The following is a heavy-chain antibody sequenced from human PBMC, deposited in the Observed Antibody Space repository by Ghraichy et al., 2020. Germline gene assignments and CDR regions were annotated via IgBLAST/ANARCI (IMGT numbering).Heavy chain of an antibody. CDR1: GGSFSSSSYY. J-gene: IGHJ3*02. V-gene: IGHV4-39*02. CDR3: ARESSVYTFDI. D-gene: IGHD3-22*01. Sequence: SETLSLTCTVSGGSFSSSSYYWGWIRQPPGKGLESIGSIYCRGSTYYNPSLKSRVTISVDTSKNQFSLILRSVTAADTAVYYCARESSVYTFDIWGPGARVTVSS. CDR2: IYCRGST.